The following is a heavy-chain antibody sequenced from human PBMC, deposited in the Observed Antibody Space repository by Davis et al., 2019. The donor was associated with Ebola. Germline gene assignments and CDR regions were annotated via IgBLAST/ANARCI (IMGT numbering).Heavy chain of an antibody. CDR3: ARDVAGRAGY. CDR2: ISASAVKI. V-gene: IGHV3-23*01. D-gene: IGHD1-14*01. Sequence: PGGSLRLSCAASGFTFSSYAMSWVRQAPGKGLEWISDISASAVKIHYADSVRGRFTISRDNAKNTLFLQMNSLRADDTAVYYCARDVAGRAGYWGQGTLVTVSS. J-gene: IGHJ4*02. CDR1: GFTFSSYA.